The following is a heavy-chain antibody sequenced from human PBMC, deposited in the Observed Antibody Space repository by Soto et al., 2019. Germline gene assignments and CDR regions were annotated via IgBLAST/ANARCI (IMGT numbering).Heavy chain of an antibody. CDR3: VVAIDP. Sequence: PGGSLRLSCAAAGFTVSGNYMNWVRQAPGKGLEWVSVIYSGGNAYYADSVKGRFTISRDNSKNTLYLQMNNLRAEDTAVYYCVVAIDPWGQGTLVTVSS. J-gene: IGHJ5*02. CDR2: IYSGGNA. V-gene: IGHV3-53*01. CDR1: GFTVSGNY.